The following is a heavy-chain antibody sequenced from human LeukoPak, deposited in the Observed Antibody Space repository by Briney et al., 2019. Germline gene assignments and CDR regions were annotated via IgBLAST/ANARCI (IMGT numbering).Heavy chain of an antibody. J-gene: IGHJ4*02. D-gene: IGHD3-10*01. V-gene: IGHV3-33*01. CDR1: GFTFSTYG. CDR3: ARSALWFGESLDY. CDR2: TWYDGTNR. Sequence: PGGSLRLSCAASGFTFSTYGMHWVRQAPGKGLEWVAGTWYDGTNRNYEDSVKGRFTISRDNSKNTLYLQMNSLRAEDTAVYYCARSALWFGESLDYWGQGTLVTVSS.